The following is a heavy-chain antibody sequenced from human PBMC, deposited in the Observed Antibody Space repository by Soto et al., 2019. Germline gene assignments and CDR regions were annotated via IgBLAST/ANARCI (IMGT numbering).Heavy chain of an antibody. J-gene: IGHJ4*02. Sequence: QVQLVESGGGVVQPWTSLRLSCAASGFTFSTYGMHWVRQAPGKGLDWVALIWYDGSRTHYAESVKGRFIISRDNSKNTLFLQMNSLRVEDTAVYYCAREQIGVAGSTYDYWGQGTLVTVSS. D-gene: IGHD6-19*01. CDR2: IWYDGSRT. V-gene: IGHV3-33*01. CDR1: GFTFSTYG. CDR3: AREQIGVAGSTYDY.